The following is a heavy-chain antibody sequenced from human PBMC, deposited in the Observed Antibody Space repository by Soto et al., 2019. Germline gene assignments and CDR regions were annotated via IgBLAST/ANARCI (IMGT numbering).Heavy chain of an antibody. CDR3: ARDRITMVRGVIITTNYFDY. Sequence: QVQLQESGPGLVKPSQTLSLTCTFSGGPISSGGYYWSWIRQHPGKCLEWIGYIYYSGSTYYNRSLKSRVTLSVDTSKNQFSLKLSSVTAADTAVYYCARDRITMVRGVIITTNYFDYWGQGTLVTVSS. J-gene: IGHJ4*02. CDR2: IYYSGST. V-gene: IGHV4-31*03. CDR1: GGPISSGGYY. D-gene: IGHD3-10*01.